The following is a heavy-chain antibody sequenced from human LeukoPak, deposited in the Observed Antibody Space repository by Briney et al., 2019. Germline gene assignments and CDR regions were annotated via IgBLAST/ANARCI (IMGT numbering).Heavy chain of an antibody. CDR1: GGTFSINA. CDR2: IIPMSETP. V-gene: IGHV1-69*05. J-gene: IGHJ5*02. CDR3: ARGPPFDP. Sequence: SVKVSCKASGGTFSINAITWVRQAPGQGLEWMGGIIPMSETPKYTQKFQGRVTIATDESTNTAYMELSSLRSEDTAVYYCARGPPFDPWGQGTLVTVSS.